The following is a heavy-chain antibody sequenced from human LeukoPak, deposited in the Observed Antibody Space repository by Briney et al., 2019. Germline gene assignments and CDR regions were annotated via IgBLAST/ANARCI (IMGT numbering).Heavy chain of an antibody. CDR1: GYTFTGYY. V-gene: IGHV1-2*02. CDR2: INPNNSDT. CDR3: ARVGGIGDDY. D-gene: IGHD2-15*01. Sequence: ASVKVSCKASGYTFTGYYMHWVRQAPGQGLEWMGWINPNNSDTKHGQNFQGRVTMTRNTSISTAYMELSSLRSEDTAVYYCARVGGIGDDYWGQGTLVTVSS. J-gene: IGHJ4*02.